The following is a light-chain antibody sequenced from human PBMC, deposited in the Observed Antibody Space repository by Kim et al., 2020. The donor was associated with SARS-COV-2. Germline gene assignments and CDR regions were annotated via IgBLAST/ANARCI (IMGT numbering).Light chain of an antibody. CDR3: QQYNNLIT. J-gene: IGKJ5*01. CDR2: GAS. CDR1: QSVNSN. Sequence: SVSPGERGTLSCRASQSVNSNLAWHQQKPGQAPRLLIYGASTRATGVPARFSGSGSGTEFTLTISSLQSEDFAVYYCQQYNNLITFGQGTRLEIK. V-gene: IGKV3-15*01.